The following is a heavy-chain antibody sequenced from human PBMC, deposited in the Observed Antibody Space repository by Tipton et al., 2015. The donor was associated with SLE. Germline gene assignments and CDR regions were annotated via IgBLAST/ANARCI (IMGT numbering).Heavy chain of an antibody. J-gene: IGHJ4*02. CDR2: IYYSGST. V-gene: IGHV4-61*08. CDR1: GGSISSGGYY. CDR3: ARGELYSGASLYYFEY. Sequence: TLSLTCTVSGGSISSGGYYWSWIRQHPGKGLEWIGYIYYSGSTNYNPSLKSRLTMSVDTSKNQFSLKLTSVTAADTAVYYCARGELYSGASLYYFEYWGQGTLVTVSS. D-gene: IGHD1-7*01.